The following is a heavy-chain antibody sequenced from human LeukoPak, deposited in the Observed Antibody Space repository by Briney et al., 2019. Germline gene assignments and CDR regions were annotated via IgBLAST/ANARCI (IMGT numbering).Heavy chain of an antibody. V-gene: IGHV1-2*02. D-gene: IGHD6-19*01. Sequence: GASVKVSCKTSGYTFTGYYIHLLRQAPGQGLEWMAWIAPNSGATNYAHKFQGRVTMTRDTSISTAYMELSRLRSDDTAVYYCARGGYIFYSSGWYIIWGQGTLVTVSS. J-gene: IGHJ4*02. CDR1: GYTFTGYY. CDR3: ARGGYIFYSSGWYII. CDR2: IAPNSGAT.